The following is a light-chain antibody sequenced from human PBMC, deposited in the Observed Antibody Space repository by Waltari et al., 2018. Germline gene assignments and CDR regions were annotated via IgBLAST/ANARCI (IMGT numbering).Light chain of an antibody. Sequence: QSALTQPASVSGSPGQSITISCTGTSSDVGGYNYASWYQQPPGKAPKLMIYEVSNRPSGVSNRFSGSKSGNTASLTISGLQAEDEADYYCSSYTSSSTLEVFGTGTKVTVL. V-gene: IGLV2-14*01. CDR1: SSDVGGYNY. CDR2: EVS. J-gene: IGLJ1*01. CDR3: SSYTSSSTLEV.